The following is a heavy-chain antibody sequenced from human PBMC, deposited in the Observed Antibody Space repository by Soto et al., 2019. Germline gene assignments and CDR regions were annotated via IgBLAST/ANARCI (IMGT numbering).Heavy chain of an antibody. CDR2: IKQDGSEK. D-gene: IGHD3-3*01. J-gene: IGHJ4*02. CDR1: GFTFSSYW. CDR3: ASSITIFGVVKD. Sequence: GGSLRLSCAASGFTFSSYWMSWVRQAPGKGLGWVANIKQDGSEKYYVDSVKGRFTISRDNAKNSLYLQMNSLRAEDTAVYYRASSITIFGVVKDWGQGTLVTVSS. V-gene: IGHV3-7*03.